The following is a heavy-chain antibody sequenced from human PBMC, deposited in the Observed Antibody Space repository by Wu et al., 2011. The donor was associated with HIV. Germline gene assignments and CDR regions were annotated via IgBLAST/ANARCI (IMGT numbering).Heavy chain of an antibody. CDR2: VDPEDGET. Sequence: EVQLVQSGAEVKKPGATVKISCKVSGYTFTDYYIHWVQQAPGKGLEWMGLVDPEDGETIYAEKFQDRVTITADASTDTAYMEVRSLRSDDTAVYYCATPVASDGSHPRSLRYMDVWGKGTTGHRL. CDR3: ATPVASDGSHPRSLRYMDV. D-gene: IGHD2-15*01. V-gene: IGHV1-69-2*01. CDR1: GYTFTDYY. J-gene: IGHJ6*03.